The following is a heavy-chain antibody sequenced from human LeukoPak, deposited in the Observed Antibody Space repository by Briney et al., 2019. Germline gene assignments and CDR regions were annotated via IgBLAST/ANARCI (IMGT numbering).Heavy chain of an antibody. V-gene: IGHV3-74*01. Sequence: QAGGSLRLSCAASGFIFTTDWMHWGREAPGKGLGWVARINSDGSTTYYADSVKGRFTNSRDNVKNTVNLQMNSLRAEDTALYYCAKDFYYYRSGSSFDYWGQGTLVTVSS. CDR2: INSDGSTT. CDR3: AKDFYYYRSGSSFDY. J-gene: IGHJ4*02. D-gene: IGHD3-10*01. CDR1: GFIFTTDW.